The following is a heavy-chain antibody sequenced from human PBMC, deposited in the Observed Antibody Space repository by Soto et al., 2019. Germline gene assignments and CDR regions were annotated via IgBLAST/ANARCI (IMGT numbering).Heavy chain of an antibody. CDR1: SGSISSSYYY. CDR3: ARQAGAFGYYMDV. J-gene: IGHJ6*03. CDR2: IYYTGST. V-gene: IGHV4-39*01. Sequence: QLQLQESGPGLVKPSESLSLTCTVSSGSISSSYYYWGWIRQPPGKGLEWIGAIYYTGSTYYNPPLQSRVTISVDTSKNQVSLKMSCVTAADTAVYFCARQAGAFGYYMDVWGKGATVTVSS. D-gene: IGHD3-16*01.